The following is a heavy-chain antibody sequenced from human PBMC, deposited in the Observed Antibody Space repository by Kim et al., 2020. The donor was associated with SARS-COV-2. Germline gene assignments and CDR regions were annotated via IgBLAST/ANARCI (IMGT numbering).Heavy chain of an antibody. CDR2: IIPILGIE. Sequence: SVKVSCKASGDTFTNYAISWVRQAPGQGLEWMGRIIPILGIENYAQKFQGRVTITADKSTNTAYMELSSLRSEDTAVYYCATQRGLPTSTYYFDYWGQG. D-gene: IGHD1-26*01. J-gene: IGHJ4*02. CDR3: ATQRGLPTSTYYFDY. V-gene: IGHV1-69*04. CDR1: GDTFTNYA.